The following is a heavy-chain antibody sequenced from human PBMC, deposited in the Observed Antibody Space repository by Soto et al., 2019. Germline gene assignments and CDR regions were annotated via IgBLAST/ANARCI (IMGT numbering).Heavy chain of an antibody. Sequence: SETLSLTCTVSGGSISSSSYYWGWIRQPPGKGLEWIGSIYYSGSTYYNPSLKSRVTISVDTSKNQISLKLSSVTAADTAVYYFARSIWGGYYQNDVGWFDPWGQGTLVTVSS. CDR2: IYYSGST. D-gene: IGHD3-3*01. CDR3: ARSIWGGYYQNDVGWFDP. V-gene: IGHV4-39*01. J-gene: IGHJ5*02. CDR1: GGSISSSSYY.